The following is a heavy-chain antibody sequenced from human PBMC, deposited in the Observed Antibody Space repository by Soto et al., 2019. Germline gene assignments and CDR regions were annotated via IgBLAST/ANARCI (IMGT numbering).Heavy chain of an antibody. CDR3: AARRDAGPV. CDR2: IHHTGST. J-gene: IGHJ4*02. CDR1: GGSIGTMDW. Sequence: NPSETLSLTCAVSGGSIGTMDWWTWVRQPPGKGLQWIGEIHHTGSTNYNPSLQSRVTISIDESWTSFSLNLDSVTAADTAVYYCAARRDAGPVWGPGMLVTVSS. V-gene: IGHV4-4*02. D-gene: IGHD6-13*01.